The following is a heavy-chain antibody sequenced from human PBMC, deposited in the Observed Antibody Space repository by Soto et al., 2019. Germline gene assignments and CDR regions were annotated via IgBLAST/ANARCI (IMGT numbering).Heavy chain of an antibody. V-gene: IGHV3-15*07. D-gene: IGHD3-22*01. CDR3: TTGPAITMIVEISYYFDY. CDR2: IKSKTDGGTT. Sequence: EVQLVESGGGLVKPGGSLRLTCAASGFTFSNAWMNWVRQAPGKGLEWVGRIKSKTDGGTTDYAAPVKGRFTISRDDSKNTLYLQMNSLKTEDTAVYYCTTGPAITMIVEISYYFDYWGQGTLVTVSS. CDR1: GFTFSNAW. J-gene: IGHJ4*02.